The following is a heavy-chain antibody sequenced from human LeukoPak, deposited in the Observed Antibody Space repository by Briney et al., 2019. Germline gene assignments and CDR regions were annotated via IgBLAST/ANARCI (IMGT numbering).Heavy chain of an antibody. CDR1: GGSISSYY. D-gene: IGHD3-16*01. CDR3: ARTAGSYDYYYYMDV. Sequence: SETLSLTCTVSGGSISSYYWSWLRQPPGKRLEWVGYIYYSGGTNYNPSPKSRVTISVATSKNPFSLKLSSVTTPDTAVYFCARTAGSYDYYYYMDVWGKGTTVTVSS. V-gene: IGHV4-59*01. CDR2: IYYSGGT. J-gene: IGHJ6*03.